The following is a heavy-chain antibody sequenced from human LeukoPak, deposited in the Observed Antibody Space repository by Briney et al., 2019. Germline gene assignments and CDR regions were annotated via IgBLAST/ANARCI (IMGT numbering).Heavy chain of an antibody. D-gene: IGHD6-13*01. J-gene: IGHJ4*02. CDR3: ARIAAAGRGGSY. Sequence: GGSLRLSCAASGFTFSSYAMHWVRQAPGKGLEYVSAISSNGGSTYYANSVKGRFTISRDNSKNTLYLQMGSLRAEDMAVYYCARIAAAGRGGSYWGQGTLVTVSS. V-gene: IGHV3-64*01. CDR1: GFTFSSYA. CDR2: ISSNGGST.